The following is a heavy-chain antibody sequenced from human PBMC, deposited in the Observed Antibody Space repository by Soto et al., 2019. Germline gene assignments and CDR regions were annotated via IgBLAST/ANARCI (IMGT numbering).Heavy chain of an antibody. CDR1: GYSFTGYW. CDR2: IDPSDSYT. D-gene: IGHD3-10*02. J-gene: IGHJ5*02. CDR3: AGQIPPRISLDVNRDNWLAP. Sequence: PGGSPKTPCNGSGYSFTGYWITWVRQMPGDGLEWTGKIDPSDSYTDYSPSCQGHVTISADKSISTAYLQWSSLKASDAAVYYCAGQIPPRISLDVNRDNWLAPWGQGTLVAV. V-gene: IGHV5-10-1*01.